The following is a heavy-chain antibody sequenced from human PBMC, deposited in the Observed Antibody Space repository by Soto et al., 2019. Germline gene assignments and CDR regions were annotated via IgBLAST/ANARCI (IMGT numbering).Heavy chain of an antibody. CDR1: GYTLTELS. Sequence: ASVKVSCKVSGYTLTELSMHWVRQAPGKGLEWMGGFDPEDGETIYAQKFQGRVTMTEDTSTDTAYMELSSLRSEDTAVYYCANFLRGVDTAEVDYLCQGALLTVSA. V-gene: IGHV1-24*01. J-gene: IGHJ4*02. D-gene: IGHD5-18*01. CDR3: ANFLRGVDTAEVDY. CDR2: FDPEDGET.